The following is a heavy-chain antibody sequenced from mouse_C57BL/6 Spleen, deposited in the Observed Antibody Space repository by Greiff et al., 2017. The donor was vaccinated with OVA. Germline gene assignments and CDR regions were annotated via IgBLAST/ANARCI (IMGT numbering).Heavy chain of an antibody. V-gene: IGHV1-55*01. CDR1: GYTFTRYW. J-gene: IGHJ2*01. CDR3: ARSTPVVAHFDY. D-gene: IGHD1-1*01. CDR2: IYPGSGST. Sequence: VQLQQSGAELVKPGASVKLSCKASGYTFTRYWITWVKQRPGQGLKWIGDIYPGSGSTNYNEKFKSKVTLTVDTSSSTAYMQLSSLTSYDSAVYYCARSTPVVAHFDYWGQGTTLTVSS.